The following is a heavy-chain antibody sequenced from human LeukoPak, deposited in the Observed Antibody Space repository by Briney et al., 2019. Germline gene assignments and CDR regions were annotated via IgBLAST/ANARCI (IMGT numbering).Heavy chain of an antibody. D-gene: IGHD2-15*01. CDR1: GFTLSSSA. Sequence: GGSLRLSCAASGFTLSSSAMSWVRQPPGKGLEWVSTITGRGDSTFYADSVRGRFTISGDTSENTLYLQMNSLTAEDTAVYYCASTFPYCSGGTCALGGQGTLVTVSS. J-gene: IGHJ4*02. CDR2: ITGRGDST. CDR3: ASTFPYCSGGTCAL. V-gene: IGHV3-23*01.